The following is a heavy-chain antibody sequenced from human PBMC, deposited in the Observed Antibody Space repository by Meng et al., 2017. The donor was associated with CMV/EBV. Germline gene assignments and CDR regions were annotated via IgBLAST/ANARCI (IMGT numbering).Heavy chain of an antibody. V-gene: IGHV1-69*13. CDR3: ATGATTSRFPVDY. CDR1: GVTFSSCT. D-gene: IGHD2-2*01. CDR2: ITPIFGVA. Sequence: SVKVSCKASGVTFSSCTLSWVRQAPGQGLEWMGGITPIFGVAQYAQNFQGRVTITADEYTNTAYMDVSSLRSEDTAVYYCATGATTSRFPVDYWGQGTLVTVSS. J-gene: IGHJ4*02.